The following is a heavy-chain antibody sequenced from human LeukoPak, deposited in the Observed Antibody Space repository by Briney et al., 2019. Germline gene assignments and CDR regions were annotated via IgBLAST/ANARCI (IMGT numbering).Heavy chain of an antibody. Sequence: GGSLRLSCAASGFTFSSYSMNWVRQAPGKGLEWVSSISSSSSYIYYADSVKGRFTISRDNAKNSLYLQMNSLRAEDTAVCYCXXXAPXCXGDCYFDYWGQGTLVTVSS. J-gene: IGHJ4*02. V-gene: IGHV3-21*01. CDR2: ISSSSSYI. D-gene: IGHD2-21*02. CDR3: XXXAPXCXGDCYFDY. CDR1: GFTFSSYS.